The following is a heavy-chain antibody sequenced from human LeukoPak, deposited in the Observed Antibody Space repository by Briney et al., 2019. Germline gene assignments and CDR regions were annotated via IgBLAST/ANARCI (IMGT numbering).Heavy chain of an antibody. CDR3: ARLTAARYYYYYYYMDV. CDR2: IYTSGST. Sequence: SETLSLTCTVSGGSISSYYWSWIRQPPGKGLEWIGYIYTSGSTNYNPSLKSRVTISVDTSENQFSLKLSSVTAADTAVYYCARLTAARYYYYYYYMDVWGKGTTVTVSS. V-gene: IGHV4-4*09. CDR1: GGSISSYY. D-gene: IGHD6-6*01. J-gene: IGHJ6*03.